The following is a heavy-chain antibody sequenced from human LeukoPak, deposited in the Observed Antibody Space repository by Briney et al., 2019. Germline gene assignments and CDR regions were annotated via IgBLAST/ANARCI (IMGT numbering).Heavy chain of an antibody. CDR3: ARQKKYSTSWYLDY. Sequence: GESLKISFKGSGXSFTNYWIGWVRQMPGKGLEWMGIIYPRDSDTRYSPSFQGQVTISADKSISTAYLQWSSLKASDTAMYYCARQKKYSTSWYLDYWGQGTLVTVSS. V-gene: IGHV5-51*01. D-gene: IGHD6-13*01. CDR2: IYPRDSDT. J-gene: IGHJ4*02. CDR1: GXSFTNYW.